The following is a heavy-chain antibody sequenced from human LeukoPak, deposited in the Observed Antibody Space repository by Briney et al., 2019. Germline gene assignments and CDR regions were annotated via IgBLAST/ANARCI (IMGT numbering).Heavy chain of an antibody. D-gene: IGHD6-13*01. Sequence: GGSLRLSCAASGFTVSSNYMGWVRQAPGKGLEWVSVIYTDGRTYSADSMKGRFTLSRDNSKNTLYLQMSSLRAEDTAVYYCARRRAASWSFGSWGQGTLVTVSS. CDR2: IYTDGRT. V-gene: IGHV3-66*04. CDR3: ARRRAASWSFGS. CDR1: GFTVSSNY. J-gene: IGHJ4*02.